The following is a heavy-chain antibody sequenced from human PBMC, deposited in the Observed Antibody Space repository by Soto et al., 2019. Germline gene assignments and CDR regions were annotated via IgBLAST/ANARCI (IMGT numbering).Heavy chain of an antibody. J-gene: IGHJ5*02. V-gene: IGHV4-31*03. CDR2: ISTTGNS. D-gene: IGHD6-25*01. CDR1: GDSVKSVGYY. CDR3: GRGVSSGWNPTRVDP. Sequence: QVHLQESAPGLVKPSETLSLTCSVSGDSVKSVGYYWTWIRQPPGKGFEWLGDISTTGNSRFNASLRGRLTISADAYSNTFALTLTSVTAAETAVYFCGRGVSSGWNPTRVDPWGHGYLV.